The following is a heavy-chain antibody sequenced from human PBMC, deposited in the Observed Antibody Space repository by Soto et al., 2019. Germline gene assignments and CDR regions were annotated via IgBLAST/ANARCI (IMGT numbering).Heavy chain of an antibody. J-gene: IGHJ4*02. D-gene: IGHD4-17*01. CDR2: IIPIFGTA. V-gene: IGHV1-69*13. Sequence: GASVKVSCKASGGTFSSYAISWVRQAPGQGLEWMGGIIPIFGTANYAQKFQGRVTITADESTSTAYMELSSLRSEDTAVYYCARWASATVVTAALDYWGQGTLVTVSS. CDR1: GGTFSSYA. CDR3: ARWASATVVTAALDY.